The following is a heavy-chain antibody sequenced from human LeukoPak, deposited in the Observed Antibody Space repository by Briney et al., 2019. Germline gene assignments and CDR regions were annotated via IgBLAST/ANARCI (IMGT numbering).Heavy chain of an antibody. J-gene: IGHJ6*03. V-gene: IGHV3-23*01. D-gene: IGHD5-12*01. CDR1: GFTFSIYG. Sequence: GGTLRLSCAASGFTFSIYGMNWVRQAPGKGLEWVSGISPGGEITYYADSVKGRFTVSRDNSKNTLYLQMKSPRAEDTAVYYCAKGGGYEAQYYYYYLDVWGKGTTVTISS. CDR3: AKGGGYEAQYYYYYLDV. CDR2: ISPGGEIT.